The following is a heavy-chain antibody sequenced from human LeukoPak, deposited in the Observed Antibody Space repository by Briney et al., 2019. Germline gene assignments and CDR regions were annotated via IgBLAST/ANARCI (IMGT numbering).Heavy chain of an antibody. D-gene: IGHD3-22*01. CDR1: GFTFSTYR. J-gene: IGHJ4*02. CDR3: AGGSTYYDSSGQVPFDY. Sequence: PGGSLRLSCAASGFTFSTYRMNWVRQAPGKGLEWVSDISSSSSTIYYADSVKGRFTISRDNAKNSLYLQMNSLRAEDTAVYYCAGGSTYYDSSGQVPFDYWGQGTLVTVSS. V-gene: IGHV3-48*01. CDR2: ISSSSSTI.